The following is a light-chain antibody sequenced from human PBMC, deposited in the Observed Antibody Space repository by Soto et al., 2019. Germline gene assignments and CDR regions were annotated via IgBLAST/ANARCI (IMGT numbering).Light chain of an antibody. V-gene: IGLV2-14*01. CDR2: EVS. Sequence: QSVLTHHASVSGSPGQSITISCTGTSSDVGGYNYVSWYQLHPGKAPKLMVYEVSNRPSGVSNRFSGSKSGNTSSLTISGLHAEDEADYYCSSYTSSTAYGYGTGTKVTVL. CDR1: SSDVGGYNY. J-gene: IGLJ1*01. CDR3: SSYTSSTAYG.